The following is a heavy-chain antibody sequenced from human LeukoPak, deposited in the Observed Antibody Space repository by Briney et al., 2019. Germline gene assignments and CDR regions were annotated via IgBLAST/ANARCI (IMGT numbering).Heavy chain of an antibody. CDR1: GGSFSGYY. J-gene: IGHJ4*02. Sequence: SETLSLTCAVYGGSFSGYYWSWIRQPPGKGLEWIGEINHSGSTNYNPSLKSRVTISVDASKNQFSLKLSSVTAADTAVYFCARLRVRGYGYGPWEGPTWLDYWGQGTLVTVSS. CDR2: INHSGST. V-gene: IGHV4-34*01. CDR3: ARLRVRGYGYGPWEGPTWLDY. D-gene: IGHD5-18*01.